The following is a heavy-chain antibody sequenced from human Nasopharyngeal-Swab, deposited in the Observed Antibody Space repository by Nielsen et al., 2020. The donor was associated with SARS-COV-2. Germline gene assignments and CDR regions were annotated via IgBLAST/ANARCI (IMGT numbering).Heavy chain of an antibody. CDR2: INTKTGNP. Sequence: ASVKVSCKASGYSFTNYGVNWVRLAPGQGLEWMGWINTKTGNPTYAQGFTGRFVFSLDTSVTTAYLQISSLEAEDTAVYYCARDGTHCSGGTCFDNWGQGTLVTVSS. CDR3: ARDGTHCSGGTCFDN. V-gene: IGHV7-4-1*02. CDR1: GYSFTNYG. J-gene: IGHJ5*02. D-gene: IGHD2-15*01.